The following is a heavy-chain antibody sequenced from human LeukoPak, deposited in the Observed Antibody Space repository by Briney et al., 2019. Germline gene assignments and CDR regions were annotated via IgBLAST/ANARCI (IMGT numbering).Heavy chain of an antibody. Sequence: ASVKVSCKASGYTFTSYGISWVRQAPGQGLEWMGWISAYNGNTNYAQKLQGRVTITADESTSTAYMELSSLRSEDTAVYYCARALTTRYSSSSGFDYWGQGTLVTVSS. CDR3: ARALTTRYSSSSGFDY. CDR1: GYTFTSYG. V-gene: IGHV1-18*01. J-gene: IGHJ4*02. CDR2: ISAYNGNT. D-gene: IGHD6-6*01.